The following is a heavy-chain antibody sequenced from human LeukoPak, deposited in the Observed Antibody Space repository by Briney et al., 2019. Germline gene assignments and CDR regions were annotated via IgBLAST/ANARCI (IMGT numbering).Heavy chain of an antibody. V-gene: IGHV3-7*01. D-gene: IGHD3-22*01. CDR3: ARDWGAYYHFFDY. CDR2: IKQDGSER. J-gene: IGHJ4*02. CDR1: GFSMSVYW. Sequence: GGSLRLSCEASGFSMSVYWMSWVRQAPGKGLEWVGNIKQDGSERNYVDSVKGRFTISRDNAKKSLYLQINSLRAEDTAVYFCARDWGAYYHFFDYWGQGTLVTVSS.